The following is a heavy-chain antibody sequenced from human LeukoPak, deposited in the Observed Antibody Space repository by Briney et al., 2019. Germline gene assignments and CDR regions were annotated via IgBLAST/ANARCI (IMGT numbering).Heavy chain of an antibody. Sequence: GGSLRLSCAASGFTLTRNHMNWVRQVPGKGLEWVSYISSSSSTIYYADSVKGRFTISRDNAKNSLYLQMNSLRAEDTAVYYCARDAWIQHFDYWGQGTLVTVSS. D-gene: IGHD5-18*01. CDR3: ARDAWIQHFDY. CDR2: ISSSSSTI. V-gene: IGHV3-48*01. CDR1: GFTLTRNH. J-gene: IGHJ4*02.